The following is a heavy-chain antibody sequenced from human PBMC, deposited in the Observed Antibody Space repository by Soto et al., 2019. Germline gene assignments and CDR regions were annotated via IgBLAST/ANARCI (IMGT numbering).Heavy chain of an antibody. Sequence: GASVKVSCKASGYTFTSYAMHWVRQAPGQRLEWMGWINAGNGNTKYSQKFQGRVTITRDTSASTAFMELSSLRSEDTAVYYCARGGSLYWYFDLWARGTLVTVSS. CDR2: INAGNGNT. CDR3: ARGGSLYWYFDL. D-gene: IGHD1-26*01. CDR1: GYTFTSYA. J-gene: IGHJ2*01. V-gene: IGHV1-3*01.